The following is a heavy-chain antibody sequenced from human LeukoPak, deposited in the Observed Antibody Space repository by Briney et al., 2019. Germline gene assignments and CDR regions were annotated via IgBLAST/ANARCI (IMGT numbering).Heavy chain of an antibody. Sequence: GGSLRLSCAASGFTFSNYAMSWVRQTPGKGMEWVAGISDSGDNGYYPDFVKGRFTISRDNSKSTLDLQMNSLRAEDTAVYYCAKDPFSSSWYWFDNWGQGTQVTVSS. J-gene: IGHJ4*02. V-gene: IGHV3-23*01. CDR1: GFTFSNYA. CDR2: ISDSGDNG. CDR3: AKDPFSSSWYWFDN. D-gene: IGHD6-13*01.